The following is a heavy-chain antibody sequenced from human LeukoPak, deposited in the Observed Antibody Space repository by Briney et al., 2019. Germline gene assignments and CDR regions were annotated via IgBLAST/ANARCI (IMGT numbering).Heavy chain of an antibody. J-gene: IGHJ4*02. CDR3: AKDEIAVAGTGPAY. Sequence: GRSLRLSCAASGFTFSSYGMHWVRQAPGKGLEWVAVISYDGSNKYYADSVKGRFTISRDNSKNTLYLQMNSLRAEDTAVYYCAKDEIAVAGTGPAYWGQGTLVTVSS. CDR1: GFTFSSYG. CDR2: ISYDGSNK. D-gene: IGHD6-19*01. V-gene: IGHV3-30*18.